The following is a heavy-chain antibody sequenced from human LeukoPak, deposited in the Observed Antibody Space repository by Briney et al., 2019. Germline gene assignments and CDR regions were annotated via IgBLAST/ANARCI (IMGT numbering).Heavy chain of an antibody. CDR1: GFTFSSYS. CDR2: ISSSSSYI. V-gene: IGHV3-21*04. D-gene: IGHD3-3*01. Sequence: PGGSLRLSCAASGFTFSSYSINWVRQAPGKGLEWVSSISSSSSYIYYAASVKGRFTISRDNSKNTLYLQMNSLRAEDTAVYYCAKSNYDFWSGYLDYWGQGTLVTVSS. CDR3: AKSNYDFWSGYLDY. J-gene: IGHJ4*02.